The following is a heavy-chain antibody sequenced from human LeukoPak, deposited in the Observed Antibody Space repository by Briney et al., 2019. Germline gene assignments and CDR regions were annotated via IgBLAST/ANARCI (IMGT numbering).Heavy chain of an antibody. J-gene: IGHJ4*02. CDR2: IQQVGSEK. D-gene: IGHD6-19*01. V-gene: IGHV3-7*01. Sequence: TGGSLRLSCAASGFTFRSYWMSWVRQAPGKGLEWVANIQQVGSEKYYVDSVKGRFTISRDNAKNSLYLQMNSLRAEDTAVYYCTRGAGTGWRFDSWGQGTLLTVSS. CDR1: GFTFRSYW. CDR3: TRGAGTGWRFDS.